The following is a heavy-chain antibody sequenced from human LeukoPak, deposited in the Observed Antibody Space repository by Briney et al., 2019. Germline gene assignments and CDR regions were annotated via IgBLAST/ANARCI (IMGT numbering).Heavy chain of an antibody. V-gene: IGHV3-74*01. J-gene: IGHJ5*02. Sequence: GGSLRLSRATSGFTFSNYWMSWLRQAPGKGLVWVSRIKNDGSTATYAESVKGRFTISRDNARNTLYLQMNSLRVDDTAVYYCAKSDWFDPWGRGILVTVSS. CDR2: IKNDGSTA. CDR1: GFTFSNYW. CDR3: AKSDWFDP.